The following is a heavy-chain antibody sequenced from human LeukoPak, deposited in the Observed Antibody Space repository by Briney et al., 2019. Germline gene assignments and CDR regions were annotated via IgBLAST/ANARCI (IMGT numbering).Heavy chain of an antibody. CDR2: IIPIFGTA. Sequence: GASVNVSCKASGGTFSIYAISWVRQAPGQGLEWMGGIIPIFGTANYAQKFQGRVTITADESTSTAYMELSSLRSEDPAVYYCASGVDDGSGSEYYFDYWGQGTLVTVSS. V-gene: IGHV1-69*13. D-gene: IGHD3-10*01. J-gene: IGHJ4*02. CDR1: GGTFSIYA. CDR3: ASGVDDGSGSEYYFDY.